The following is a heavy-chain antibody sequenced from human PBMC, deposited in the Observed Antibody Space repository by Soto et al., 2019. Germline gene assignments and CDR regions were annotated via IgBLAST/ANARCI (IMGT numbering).Heavy chain of an antibody. CDR3: TTWGGDIVVVPTRGDVFDI. Sequence: GGSLRLSCAASGFTFSNAWMSWVRQAPGKGLEWVGRIKSKTDGGTTDYAAPVKGRFTISRDDSKNTLYLQMNSLKTEDTAVYYCTTWGGDIVVVPTRGDVFDIWGQGTMVTVSS. CDR2: IKSKTDGGTT. V-gene: IGHV3-15*01. CDR1: GFTFSNAW. D-gene: IGHD2-2*01. J-gene: IGHJ3*02.